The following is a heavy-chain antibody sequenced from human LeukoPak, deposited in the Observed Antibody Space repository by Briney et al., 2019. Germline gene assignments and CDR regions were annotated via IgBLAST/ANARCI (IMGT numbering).Heavy chain of an antibody. V-gene: IGHV3-23*01. D-gene: IGHD3-3*01. J-gene: IGHJ4*02. CDR3: AKGDVAGVVIAPFDY. CDR1: GFTFSDYA. Sequence: GGSLRLSCAASGFTFSDYAMSWVRQAPGKGLEWVSAISGSGGSTYYADSVKGRFTISRDNSKNTLYLQMNSLRAEDTAVYYCAKGDVAGVVIAPFDYWGQGTLVTVSS. CDR2: ISGSGGST.